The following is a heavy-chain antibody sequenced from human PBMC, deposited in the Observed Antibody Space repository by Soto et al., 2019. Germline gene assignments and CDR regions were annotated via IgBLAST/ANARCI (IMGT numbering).Heavy chain of an antibody. CDR3: VRRGYVVVTAIDY. CDR1: GFTFSDFY. D-gene: IGHD2-21*02. Sequence: QVQLVESGGGLVKPGGSLRLSCAASGFTFSDFYMSWIRQAPGKGLEWVSYISSSGSTIYYADSVKGRFTISRDNAKNSMSLQMNSLRVEDTAVYYCVRRGYVVVTAIDYWGRGTLVTVSS. V-gene: IGHV3-11*01. CDR2: ISSSGSTI. J-gene: IGHJ4*02.